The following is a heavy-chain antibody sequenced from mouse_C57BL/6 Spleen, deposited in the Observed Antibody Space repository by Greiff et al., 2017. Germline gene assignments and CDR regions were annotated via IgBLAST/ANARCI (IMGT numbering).Heavy chain of an antibody. Sequence: QVQLQQSGPELVKPGASVKISCKASGYAFSSSWMNWVKQRPGKGLEWIGRIYPGDGDTNYNGKFKGKATLTADKSSSTAYMQLSSLTSEDSAVYFCASPYDYDGGYAMDYWGQGTSVTVSS. J-gene: IGHJ4*01. CDR2: IYPGDGDT. CDR3: ASPYDYDGGYAMDY. V-gene: IGHV1-82*01. CDR1: GYAFSSSW. D-gene: IGHD2-4*01.